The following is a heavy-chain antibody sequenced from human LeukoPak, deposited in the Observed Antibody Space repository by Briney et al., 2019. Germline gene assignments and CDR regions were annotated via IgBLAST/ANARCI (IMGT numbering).Heavy chain of an antibody. CDR1: GFTFSSYG. CDR3: VRSLRSADF. CDR2: IWYDGSNK. Sequence: PGGSLRLSCAASGFTFSSYGMHWVRQAPGKGLEWVAVIWYDGSNKYYADSVKGRFTISRDNAKNTLFLQMDSLRAEDTALYYCVRSLRSADFWGQGTLVTVSS. V-gene: IGHV3-33*03. J-gene: IGHJ4*02.